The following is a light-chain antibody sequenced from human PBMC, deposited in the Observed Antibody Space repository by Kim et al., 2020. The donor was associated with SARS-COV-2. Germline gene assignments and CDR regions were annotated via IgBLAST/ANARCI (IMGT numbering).Light chain of an antibody. CDR3: MIWHNSAWV. Sequence: QPVLTQPSSLSASPGASASLTCTLRSGINVVTYRIYWYQQKPGSPPQYLLRYKSDSDKQQGSGVPSRFSGSKDASANAGILLISGLQSEDEADYYCMIWHNSAWVFGGGTKLTVL. J-gene: IGLJ3*02. CDR1: SGINVVTYR. V-gene: IGLV5-45*03. CDR2: YKSDSDK.